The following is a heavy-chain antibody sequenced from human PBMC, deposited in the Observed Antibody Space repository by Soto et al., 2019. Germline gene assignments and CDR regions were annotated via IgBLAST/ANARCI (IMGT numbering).Heavy chain of an antibody. D-gene: IGHD2-15*01. J-gene: IGHJ6*03. CDR1: GYSFTSYW. V-gene: IGHV5-51*01. Sequence: GESLKISCKGSGYSFTSYWIGWVRQMPGKGLEWMGIIYPGDSDTRYSPSFQGQVTISADKSISTAYLQWSSLKASDTAMYYCARSPVAATLGDYYYYMDVWGKGTTVTVSS. CDR3: ARSPVAATLGDYYYYMDV. CDR2: IYPGDSDT.